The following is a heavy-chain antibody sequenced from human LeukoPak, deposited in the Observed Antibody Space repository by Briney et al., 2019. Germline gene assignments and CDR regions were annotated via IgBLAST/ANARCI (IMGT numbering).Heavy chain of an antibody. J-gene: IGHJ6*02. V-gene: IGHV3-21*01. CDR1: GFTFSSYS. CDR2: ISAGSSYI. Sequence: NPGRSLRLSCAASGFTFSSYSMNWVRQAPGKGLEWVSSISAGSSYIYYPASMQGRFTISRDNAKNSLYLQMDSLRVEDTAVYYCARDLKAAGSYYPYAMDVWGQGTTVTVSS. CDR3: ARDLKAAGSYYPYAMDV. D-gene: IGHD6-13*01.